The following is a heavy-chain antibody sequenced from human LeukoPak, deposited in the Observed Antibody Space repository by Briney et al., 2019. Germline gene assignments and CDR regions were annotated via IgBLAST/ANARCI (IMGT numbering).Heavy chain of an antibody. J-gene: IGHJ4*02. V-gene: IGHV3-7*01. D-gene: IGHD2-21*02. CDR1: GLTFSTYW. CDR3: ATDWPLLPERFDY. Sequence: GGSLRLSCEASGLTFSTYWMSWVRQAPGKGLEWVANIKQDGSEKFYVDSVKGRFTISRDNAKNSLYLQMNSLRADDTAVYYCATDWPLLPERFDYWGQGTLVTVSS. CDR2: IKQDGSEK.